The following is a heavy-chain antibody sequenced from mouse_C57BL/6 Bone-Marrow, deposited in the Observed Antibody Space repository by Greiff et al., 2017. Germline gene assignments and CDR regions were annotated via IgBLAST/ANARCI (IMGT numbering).Heavy chain of an antibody. CDR3: ARHRGYYDYDDGFAY. Sequence: EVQRVESGGGLVKPGGSLKLSCAASGFTFSSYTMSWVRQTPETRLEWVATISGGGGNTYYPDSVKGRFTISRDNAKNTLYLQMSRLRSEDTALYYCARHRGYYDYDDGFAYWGQGTLVTVSA. CDR1: GFTFSSYT. CDR2: ISGGGGNT. D-gene: IGHD2-4*01. V-gene: IGHV5-9*01. J-gene: IGHJ3*01.